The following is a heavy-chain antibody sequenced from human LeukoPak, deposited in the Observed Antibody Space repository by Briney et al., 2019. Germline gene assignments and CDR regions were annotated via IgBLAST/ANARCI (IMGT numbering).Heavy chain of an antibody. CDR2: ISAYNGNT. D-gene: IGHD2-2*01. V-gene: IGHV1-18*01. Sequence: ASVKVSCKASGYTFTSYGISWVRQAPGQGLEWMGWISAYNGNTNYAQKLQGRVTMTTGTSTSTAYMELRSLRSDDTAVYYCARDCSSTSCYFKVWDYWGQGTLVTVSS. CDR1: GYTFTSYG. J-gene: IGHJ4*02. CDR3: ARDCSSTSCYFKVWDY.